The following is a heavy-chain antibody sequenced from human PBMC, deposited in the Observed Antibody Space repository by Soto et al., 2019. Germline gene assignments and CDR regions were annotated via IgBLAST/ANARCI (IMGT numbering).Heavy chain of an antibody. Sequence: QVQLVQSGAEVKKPGSSVKVFCKASGGTFSRYSINWVRHAPGQGLEWMVEIIRTSGTANYAQKFQPRVTITADESPSTAYMALTSLRSEDTAVYYSARHGGRHSGGIDYCGQGALVIVSS. CDR2: IIRTSGTA. CDR1: GGTFSRYS. D-gene: IGHD1-26*01. J-gene: IGHJ4*02. V-gene: IGHV1-69*01. CDR3: ARHGGRHSGGIDY.